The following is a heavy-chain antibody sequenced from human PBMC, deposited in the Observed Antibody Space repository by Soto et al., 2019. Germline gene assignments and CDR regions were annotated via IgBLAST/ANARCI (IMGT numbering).Heavy chain of an antibody. CDR2: MYVRGRG. V-gene: IGHV4-4*07. CDR3: ARSAIMGIEVAGHFDS. Sequence: QVQLQESGPGLVKSSETLSLTCSVSGGPITGSYLSWIRQPVGKGLAWIGRMYVRGRGDYNPSLKSRVTMSIDTSKNQFSLKVKSVTAADTAVYYCARSAIMGIEVAGHFDSWGQGTLVSVSS. CDR1: GGPITGSY. J-gene: IGHJ4*02. D-gene: IGHD6-19*01.